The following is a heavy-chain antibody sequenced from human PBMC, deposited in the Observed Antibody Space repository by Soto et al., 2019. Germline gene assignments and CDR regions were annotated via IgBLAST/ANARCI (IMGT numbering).Heavy chain of an antibody. CDR2: ISGSSNYI. V-gene: IGHV3-21*01. J-gene: IGHJ5*02. Sequence: EVQLVESGGGLVKPGGSLRLSCAASGFTFSSFSMNWVRQAPGKGLEWVSSISGSSNYIYYADSVKGRFTISRDNAKNSLYLQMNSLRAEDTAVYYCAREWGMEAAGTEVWSDPWGQGTLVTVSS. D-gene: IGHD6-13*01. CDR1: GFTFSSFS. CDR3: AREWGMEAAGTEVWSDP.